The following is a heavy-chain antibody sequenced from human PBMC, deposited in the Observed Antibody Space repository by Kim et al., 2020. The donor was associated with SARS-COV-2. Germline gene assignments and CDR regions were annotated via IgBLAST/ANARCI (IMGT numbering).Heavy chain of an antibody. CDR2: ISYDGSNK. V-gene: IGHV3-30-3*01. CDR1: GFTFSSCA. J-gene: IGHJ6*02. Sequence: GGSLRLSCAASGFTFSSCAMHWVRQAPGKGLEWVAVISYDGSNKNYADSVKGRFTISRENSKNTLYLQMNSLRAEDTALYYCAGDPWTRLRGLTYSYYGMYVWGQATTVTVSS. CDR3: AGDPWTRLRGLTYSYYGMYV. D-gene: IGHD3-10*01.